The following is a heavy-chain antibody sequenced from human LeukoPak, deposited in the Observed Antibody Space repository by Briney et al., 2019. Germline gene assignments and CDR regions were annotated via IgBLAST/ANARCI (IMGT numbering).Heavy chain of an antibody. J-gene: IGHJ4*02. Sequence: ASVKVSCKASGYTFTSYGISWVRQAPGQGLEWMGWISAYNGNTNYAQKLQGRVTMTTDTSTSTAYMELRSLRSDDTAVYYCARDHSPAVVVPAAIGYWGQGTLVTVSS. V-gene: IGHV1-18*01. D-gene: IGHD2-2*02. CDR1: GYTFTSYG. CDR2: ISAYNGNT. CDR3: ARDHSPAVVVPAAIGY.